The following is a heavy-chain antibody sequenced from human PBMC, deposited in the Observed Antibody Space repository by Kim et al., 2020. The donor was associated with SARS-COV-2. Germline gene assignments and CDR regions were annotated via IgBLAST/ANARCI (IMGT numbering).Heavy chain of an antibody. CDR1: GDSISSSSYY. J-gene: IGHJ4*01. CDR3: ARSLALSIAAAGHFDY. Sequence: SETLSLTCTVSGDSISSSSYYWGWIRQPPGKGLEWIGNIYYSGSIYYNPSLKSRVTISVDTSKNQFSLKLSSVTAADTAVYYCARSLALSIAAAGHFDY. V-gene: IGHV4-39*01. CDR2: IYYSGSI. D-gene: IGHD6-13*01.